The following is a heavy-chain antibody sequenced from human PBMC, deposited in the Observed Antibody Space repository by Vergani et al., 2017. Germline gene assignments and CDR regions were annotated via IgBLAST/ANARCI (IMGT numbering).Heavy chain of an antibody. V-gene: IGHV1-46*03. CDR2: INPSGGST. Sequence: VQLVQSGAEVRKPGASVTVSCTASGYTFTSYYMHWVRQAPGQGLEWMGIINPSGGSTSYAQKFQGRVTMTRDTSTSTVYMELSSLRSEDTAVYYCARDSEDSSAAGLFDYWGQGTLVTVSS. CDR1: GYTFTSYY. CDR3: ARDSEDSSAAGLFDY. J-gene: IGHJ4*02. D-gene: IGHD6-13*01.